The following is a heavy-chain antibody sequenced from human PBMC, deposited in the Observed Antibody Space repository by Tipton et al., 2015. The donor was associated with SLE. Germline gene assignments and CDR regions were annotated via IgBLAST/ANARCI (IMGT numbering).Heavy chain of an antibody. CDR2: INHSGST. V-gene: IGHV4-34*01. Sequence: TLSLTCAVYGGSFNTYYWSWIRQPPGKGLEWIGEINHSGSTNYNPSLKSRVTISVDTSKKQISLRLISVTAADTAVYYCARGGIYHDYSGNFDFWGQGTLVTASS. D-gene: IGHD3-22*01. J-gene: IGHJ4*02. CDR3: ARGGIYHDYSGNFDF. CDR1: GGSFNTYY.